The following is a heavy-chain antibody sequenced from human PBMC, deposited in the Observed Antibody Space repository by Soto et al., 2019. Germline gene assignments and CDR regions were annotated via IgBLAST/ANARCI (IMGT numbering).Heavy chain of an antibody. J-gene: IGHJ6*02. CDR2: IYYSGST. D-gene: IGHD2-21*02. CDR3: ARVCGGDCHYGMDV. CDR1: GGSISSGGYY. V-gene: IGHV4-31*03. Sequence: QVQLQESGPGLVKPSQTLSLTCTVSGGSISSGGYYWSWIRQHPGKGLEWIGYIYYSGSTYYNPSPKTRVTIXVXKXXNPLSLKLSPGTAADTAVYYCARVCGGDCHYGMDVWGQGTTVTVSS.